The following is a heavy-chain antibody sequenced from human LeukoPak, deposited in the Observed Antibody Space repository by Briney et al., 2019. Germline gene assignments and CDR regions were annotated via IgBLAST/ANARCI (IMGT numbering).Heavy chain of an antibody. J-gene: IGHJ6*03. D-gene: IGHD3-22*01. CDR1: GGSISSGSYY. Sequence: SETLSLTCTVSGGSISSGSYYWSWIRQPAGKGLEWIGRIYTSGSTNYNPSLKSRVTISVDTSKNQFSLKLSSVTAADTAVYYCARDIYYDSSGYYYYYYYMDVWGKGTTVTISS. CDR3: ARDIYYDSSGYYYYYYYMDV. CDR2: IYTSGST. V-gene: IGHV4-61*02.